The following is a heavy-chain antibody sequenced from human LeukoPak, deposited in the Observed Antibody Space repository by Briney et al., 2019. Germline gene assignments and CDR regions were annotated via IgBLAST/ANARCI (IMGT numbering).Heavy chain of an antibody. V-gene: IGHV3-23*01. CDR1: RFTVSNIH. CDR3: AKDRVYYFDSSGYSCDY. D-gene: IGHD3-22*01. CDR2: ISGGGGTT. Sequence: GGTLSLSCAASRFTVSNIHMMWLRQAPGKGLEWVSGISGGGGTTYYADSGKGRFTISRDNSKSTLYLQMHSLRAEDTVVYYCAKDRVYYFDSSGYSCDYWGQGSLVTVSS. J-gene: IGHJ4*02.